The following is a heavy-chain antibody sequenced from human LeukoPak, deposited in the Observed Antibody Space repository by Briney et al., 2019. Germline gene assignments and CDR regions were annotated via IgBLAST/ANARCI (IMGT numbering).Heavy chain of an antibody. CDR3: ARAPGSGYYFSRYNWFDP. Sequence: SETLSLTCAVYGGSFSGHYWSWIRQPPGKGLEWIGEINHSGSTNYNPSLKSRVTISVDTSKNQFSLKLSSVTAADTAVYYCARAPGSGYYFSRYNWFDPWGQGTLVTVSS. V-gene: IGHV4-34*01. CDR2: INHSGST. CDR1: GGSFSGHY. D-gene: IGHD3-22*01. J-gene: IGHJ5*02.